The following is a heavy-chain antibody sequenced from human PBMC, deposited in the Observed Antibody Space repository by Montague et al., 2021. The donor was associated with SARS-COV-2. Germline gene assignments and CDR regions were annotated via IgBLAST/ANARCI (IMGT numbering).Heavy chain of an antibody. CDR3: ARESRLKYLEGSGGRYDYCGMDV. V-gene: IGHV4-59*01. J-gene: IGHJ6*02. Sequence: SETLSLTCTVSGGSIGAYYWSWIRQPPGKGPEWIAYISFSGTTNYNPSLKRRITLSVDTSRNQLPLKLSSVTAADSAVYYCARESRLKYLEGSGGRYDYCGMDVWGQGTTVTVSS. D-gene: IGHD3-3*01. CDR2: ISFSGTT. CDR1: GGSIGAYY.